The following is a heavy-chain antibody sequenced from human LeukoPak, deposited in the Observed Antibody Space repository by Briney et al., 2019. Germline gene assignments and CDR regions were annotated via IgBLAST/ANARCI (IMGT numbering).Heavy chain of an antibody. Sequence: GGSLRLSCAASGFTFSSYSMNWVRQAPGKGLEWVSSISSSSSYIYYADSVKGRFTISRDNAKNPLYLQMNSLRAEDTAVYYCARVKEYQLLSGMDVWGQGTTVTVSS. D-gene: IGHD2-2*01. CDR1: GFTFSSYS. CDR3: ARVKEYQLLSGMDV. CDR2: ISSSSSYI. J-gene: IGHJ6*02. V-gene: IGHV3-21*01.